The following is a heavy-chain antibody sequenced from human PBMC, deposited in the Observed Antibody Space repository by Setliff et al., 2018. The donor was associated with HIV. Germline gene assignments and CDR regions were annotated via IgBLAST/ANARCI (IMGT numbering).Heavy chain of an antibody. D-gene: IGHD3-3*01. CDR2: INTNTGNP. CDR1: GYTRGHYA. Sequence: GASVKVSCKASGYTRGHYAMNWVRPAPGQGLEWMGWINTNTGNPTYAQGFTGRFVFSLDTSVSTAYLQISSLKAEDTAVYYCARDPPYYDFWSGSHFDYWGQGTLVTVSS. CDR3: ARDPPYYDFWSGSHFDY. J-gene: IGHJ4*02. V-gene: IGHV7-4-1*02.